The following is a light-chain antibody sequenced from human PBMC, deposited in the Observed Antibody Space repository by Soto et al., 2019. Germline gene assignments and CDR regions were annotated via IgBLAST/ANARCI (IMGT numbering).Light chain of an antibody. Sequence: DIQLTQSPSFLSASVGDRVTITCRASQGSSSYLAWYQQKPGKAPNLLIYAASTLQSGVPSRFSGGGSGTEFTLTISSLQPEDFATYYCQQLNSYPLTFGGGTKVEIK. CDR3: QQLNSYPLT. J-gene: IGKJ4*01. CDR2: AAS. CDR1: QGSSSY. V-gene: IGKV1-9*01.